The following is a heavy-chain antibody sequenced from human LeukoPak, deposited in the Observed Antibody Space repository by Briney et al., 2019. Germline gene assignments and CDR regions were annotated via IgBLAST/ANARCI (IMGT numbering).Heavy chain of an antibody. CDR2: IFHSGST. CDR1: GGSISGYY. D-gene: IGHD6-19*01. V-gene: IGHV4-4*07. J-gene: IGHJ5*02. CDR3: ARSRIVLADSLDP. Sequence: SETLSLTCTVSGGSISGYYWNWIRQPAGKGLEWIGRIFHSGSTNYNPSLNSRVTMSVDTSKNQFSLKLSSVTAADTAVYYCARSRIVLADSLDPWGQGTLVTVSS.